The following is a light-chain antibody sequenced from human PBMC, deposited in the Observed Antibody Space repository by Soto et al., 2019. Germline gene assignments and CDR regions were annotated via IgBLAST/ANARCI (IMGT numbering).Light chain of an antibody. CDR2: GAS. V-gene: IGKV3-20*01. CDR3: QQYGGSPPIT. J-gene: IGKJ5*01. CDR1: QSVSSSN. Sequence: EIALTQSPGTLSLSPGERATLSCRASQSVSSSNLAWYQQKPGQAPRLLIFGASGRATGIPDRFSGSGSGTDFTLTIRRLEPEDFAVYYCQQYGGSPPITFGQGTRLEIK.